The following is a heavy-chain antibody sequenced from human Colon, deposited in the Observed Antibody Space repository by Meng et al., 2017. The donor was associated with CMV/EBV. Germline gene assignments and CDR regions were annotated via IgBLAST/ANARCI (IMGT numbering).Heavy chain of an antibody. CDR1: GYTFTDYY. CDR3: ERVGGWIGSSSIFGWFDP. D-gene: IGHD6-6*01. Sequence: VWPVPAGAEVKIPGASVKCSCKGSGYTFTDYYIPWVRQAPGQGLEWMGLINSNTGATKYAQKFQNRITMTRDTSINTVYMQLSGLRSDDTAVYYCERVGGWIGSSSIFGWFDPWGQGTLVTASS. J-gene: IGHJ5*02. CDR2: INSNTGAT. V-gene: IGHV1-2*02.